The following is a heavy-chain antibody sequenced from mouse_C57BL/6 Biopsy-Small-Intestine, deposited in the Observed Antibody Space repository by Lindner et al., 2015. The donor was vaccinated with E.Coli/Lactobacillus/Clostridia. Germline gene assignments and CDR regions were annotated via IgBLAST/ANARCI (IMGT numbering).Heavy chain of an antibody. D-gene: IGHD2-3*01. CDR2: IYPRDGST. CDR1: GYTFTSYD. CDR3: ARSRDGYPFAY. V-gene: IGHV1-85*01. Sequence: VQLQESGPELMKPGASVKLSCKASGYTFTSYDINWVKQRPGQGLEWIGWIYPRDGSTKYNEKFKGKATLTVDTSSSTAYMELHSLTSEDSAVYFCARSRDGYPFAYWGQGTLVTVSA. J-gene: IGHJ3*01.